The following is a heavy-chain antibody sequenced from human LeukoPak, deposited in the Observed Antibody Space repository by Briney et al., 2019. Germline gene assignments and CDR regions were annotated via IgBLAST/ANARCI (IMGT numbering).Heavy chain of an antibody. V-gene: IGHV3-23*01. D-gene: IGHD2-15*01. Sequence: HPGGSLRLSCAASGFTFSSYAMSWVRQAPGKGLEWVSAISGNGGSTYYADSVKGRFTISRDNSKNTLYLQMNSLRAEDTAVYYCANTASYCSGGSCYSRRSYWGQGTLVTVSS. CDR3: ANTASYCSGGSCYSRRSY. CDR2: ISGNGGST. J-gene: IGHJ4*02. CDR1: GFTFSSYA.